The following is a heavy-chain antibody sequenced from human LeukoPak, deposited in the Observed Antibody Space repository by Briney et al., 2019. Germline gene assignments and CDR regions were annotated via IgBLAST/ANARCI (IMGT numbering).Heavy chain of an antibody. CDR3: AQGATKGVTYVYYMDV. V-gene: IGHV3-30*02. J-gene: IGHJ6*03. CDR1: GFTFSSYG. D-gene: IGHD1-26*01. Sequence: QPGGSLRLSCAASGFTFSSYGMHWVRQAPGKGLEWVAFIRYDGSNKYYADSVKGRFTISRDNSKNTLYLQMNNLRVEDTAAYFCAQGATKGVTYVYYMDVWGIGATVTVSS. CDR2: IRYDGSNK.